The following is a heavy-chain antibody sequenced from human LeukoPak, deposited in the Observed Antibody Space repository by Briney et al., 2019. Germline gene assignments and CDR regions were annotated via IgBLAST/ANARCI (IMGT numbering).Heavy chain of an antibody. CDR1: GFVFSDYG. V-gene: IGHV3-7*01. D-gene: IGHD3-22*01. J-gene: IGHJ3*02. CDR3: ATFSSGFYPKEPFDI. Sequence: GGSLRLSCAASGFVFSDYGMHWVRQAPGKGLEWVAKIKPDGSETSYVDSVEGRFTISRDNAKNSLFLQMNSLRAEDTALYCCATFSSGFYPKEPFDIWGRGTMVSVSS. CDR2: IKPDGSET.